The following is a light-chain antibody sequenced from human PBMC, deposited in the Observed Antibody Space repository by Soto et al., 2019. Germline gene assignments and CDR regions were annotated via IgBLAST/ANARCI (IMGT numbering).Light chain of an antibody. CDR2: AAS. CDR3: QQFNSYPIT. V-gene: IGKV1-9*01. J-gene: IGKJ5*01. CDR1: QGINTY. Sequence: DIPLTQSPSFLSASVGDRVTITCRASQGINTYLGWYQQKPGKAPKLLIYAASTLQTGVPSRFSGSGSGTEFTLTISSLQPEDFATYYCQQFNSYPITFGQGTRLEIK.